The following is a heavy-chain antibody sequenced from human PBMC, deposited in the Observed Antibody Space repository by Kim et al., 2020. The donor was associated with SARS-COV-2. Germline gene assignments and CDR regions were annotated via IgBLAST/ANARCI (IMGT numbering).Heavy chain of an antibody. CDR3: AKGPLSGYDYVWGGYRARWYGMAV. D-gene: IGHD3-16*02. CDR1: GFTFSSYG. CDR2: IWYDGSNK. Sequence: GGSLRLSCAASGFTFSSYGMHWVRQAPGKGLEWVAVIWYDGSNKYYADSVKGRFTISRDNSKNTLYLQMNSLRAEDTAVYYCAKGPLSGYDYVWGGYRARWYGMAVWGQGTTVTVSS. J-gene: IGHJ6*02. V-gene: IGHV3-33*06.